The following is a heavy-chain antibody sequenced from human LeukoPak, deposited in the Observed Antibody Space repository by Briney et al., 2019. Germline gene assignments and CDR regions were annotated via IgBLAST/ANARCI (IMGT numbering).Heavy chain of an antibody. D-gene: IGHD4-17*01. CDR3: ARADDYGDYVDY. V-gene: IGHV4-31*03. CDR2: IYYSGST. J-gene: IGHJ4*02. CDR1: GGSISSGGYY. Sequence: SQTLSLTCTVSGGSISSGGYYWSWIRQHPGKGLEWIGYIYYSGSTYYNPSLKSRVTISVDTSKNQFSLKLSPVTAADTAVYYCARADDYGDYVDYWGQGTLVTVSS.